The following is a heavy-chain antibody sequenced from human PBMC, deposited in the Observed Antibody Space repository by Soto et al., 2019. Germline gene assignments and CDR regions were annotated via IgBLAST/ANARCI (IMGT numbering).Heavy chain of an antibody. J-gene: IGHJ4*02. CDR2: ISGSGDST. V-gene: IGHV3-23*01. CDR3: AKERSSGWSFDY. Sequence: EVQLLESGGGLVQPGGSLRLSCAASGFTFSTYAMNWVRQAPGKGLEWVSGISGSGDSTYYADSVKGRFTVSRDNSKNTLYLQMNSVGGEDTAVFYCAKERSSGWSFDYWGQGTLVTVSP. D-gene: IGHD6-19*01. CDR1: GFTFSTYA.